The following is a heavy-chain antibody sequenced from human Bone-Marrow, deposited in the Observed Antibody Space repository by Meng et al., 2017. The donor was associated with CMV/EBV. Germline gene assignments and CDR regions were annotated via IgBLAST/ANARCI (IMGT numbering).Heavy chain of an antibody. V-gene: IGHV4-39*07. D-gene: IGHD3-10*01. J-gene: IGHJ5*02. Sequence: RLPGSGPGLVKPSQPLSLTCSVSGDSINSGDYYWSWIRQPPGKGLEWIGSIYYSGSTYYNPSLKSRVTISVDTSKNQFSLKLSSVTAADTAVYYCAREVITMVRGVIIKNWFDPWGQGTLVTVSS. CDR2: IYYSGST. CDR3: AREVITMVRGVIIKNWFDP. CDR1: GDSINSGDYY.